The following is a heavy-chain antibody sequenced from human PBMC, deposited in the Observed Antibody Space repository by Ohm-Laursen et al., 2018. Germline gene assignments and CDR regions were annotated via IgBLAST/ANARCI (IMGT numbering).Heavy chain of an antibody. CDR1: GYTFTSYG. CDR2: ISGYNGNT. Sequence: GASVKVSCKTSGYTFTSYGINWVRQAPGQGLEWMGWISGYNGNTNYGQNLQGRVTMTTDTSTSTAYMELKSLRSDDTAVYYCARGHSYGDFWGQGTLVTVSS. CDR3: ARGHSYGDF. V-gene: IGHV1-18*01. D-gene: IGHD3-3*02. J-gene: IGHJ4*02.